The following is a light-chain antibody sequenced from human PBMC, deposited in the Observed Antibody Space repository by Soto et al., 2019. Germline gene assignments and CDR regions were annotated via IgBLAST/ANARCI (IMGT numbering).Light chain of an antibody. Sequence: QSVLTQPPSVSAAPGQKVTISCSGSSFNIGINYVSWYQQLPGTAPKLLIYDNNQRPSGIPDRFSGSKSGTSATLGITGLQTGDEADYYCGTWDTSLNVGVFGGGTKLTVL. CDR1: SFNIGINY. V-gene: IGLV1-51*01. CDR3: GTWDTSLNVGV. J-gene: IGLJ2*01. CDR2: DNN.